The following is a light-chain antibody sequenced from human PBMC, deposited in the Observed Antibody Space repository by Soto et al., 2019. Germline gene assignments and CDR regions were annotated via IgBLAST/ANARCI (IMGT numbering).Light chain of an antibody. CDR2: DVS. V-gene: IGLV2-23*02. CDR1: SSDVGSYNL. Sequence: QSALTQPASVSGSPGQSITISCTGTSSDVGSYNLVSWYQQHPGKAPKLIIYDVSKRPSGVPDRFSGSKSANTASLTISGLQAEDEADYYCCSYAGTYSYVFGTGTKVTVL. J-gene: IGLJ1*01. CDR3: CSYAGTYSYV.